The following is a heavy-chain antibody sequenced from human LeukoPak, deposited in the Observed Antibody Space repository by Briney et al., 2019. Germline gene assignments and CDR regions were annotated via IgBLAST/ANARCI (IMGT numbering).Heavy chain of an antibody. D-gene: IGHD7-27*01. CDR3: ARDRWNWGSTIDAFDI. CDR1: GFTFSDYY. V-gene: IGHV3-11*04. J-gene: IGHJ3*02. Sequence: GGSLRFYCAASGFTFSDYYMSWIRQAPGKGLEWVSYISSSGSTIYYADSVKGRFTMSRENAKNSLYLQMNSLRAEDTAVYYCARDRWNWGSTIDAFDIWGQGTMVTVSS. CDR2: ISSSGSTI.